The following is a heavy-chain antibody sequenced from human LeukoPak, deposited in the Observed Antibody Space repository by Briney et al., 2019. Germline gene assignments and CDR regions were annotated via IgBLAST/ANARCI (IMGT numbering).Heavy chain of an antibody. V-gene: IGHV1-2*02. CDR1: GYTFTGYY. CDR3: ARVGPLNRPLRFLEWLELYGMDV. J-gene: IGHJ6*02. CDR2: INPNSGGT. Sequence: ASVKVSCKASGYTFTGYYMHWVRQAPGQGLEWMGWINPNSGGTNYAQKFQGRVTMTRDTSISTAYMELSRLRSDDTAVYYCARVGPLNRPLRFLEWLELYGMDVWGQGTTVTVSS. D-gene: IGHD3-3*01.